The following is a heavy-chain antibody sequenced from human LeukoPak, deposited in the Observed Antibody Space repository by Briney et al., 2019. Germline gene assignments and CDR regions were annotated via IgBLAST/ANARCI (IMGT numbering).Heavy chain of an antibody. J-gene: IGHJ4*02. D-gene: IGHD3-22*01. CDR1: GGSISSSSYY. CDR3: ARRGDSSGYFENDY. V-gene: IGHV4-39*01. CDR2: IYYSGST. Sequence: SETLSLTCTVSGGSISSSSYYWGWIRQPPGKGLEWIGSIYYSGSTYYNPSLKSRVTISVDTSKNQFSLKLSSVTAADTAVYYCARRGDSSGYFENDYWGQETLVTVSS.